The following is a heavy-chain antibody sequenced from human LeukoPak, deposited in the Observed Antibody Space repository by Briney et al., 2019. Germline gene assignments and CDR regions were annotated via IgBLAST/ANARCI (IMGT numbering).Heavy chain of an antibody. CDR1: GFTFSSYA. J-gene: IGHJ5*02. CDR3: AKDRVYIAVAGTTADP. V-gene: IGHV3-23*01. CDR2: ISGSGGST. D-gene: IGHD6-19*01. Sequence: GGSLRLSGAASGFTFSSYAMSWLRQAPGKGLEWVSAISGSGGSTYYADSVKGRFTISRDNSKNTLYLQMNSLRAEDTAVYYCAKDRVYIAVAGTTADPWGEGTLVTVSS.